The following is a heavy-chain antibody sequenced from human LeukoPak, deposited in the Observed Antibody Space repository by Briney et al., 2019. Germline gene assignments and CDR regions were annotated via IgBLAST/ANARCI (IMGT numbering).Heavy chain of an antibody. Sequence: GGSLRLSCAASGFTFSSYAMSWVRQAPGKGLEWVSAISGSGGSTYYADSVRGRFTISRDNSKNTLYLQMNSLRAEDTAIYYCAEKSGGTYQGAFDIWGQGTMVTVSS. CDR2: ISGSGGST. V-gene: IGHV3-23*01. D-gene: IGHD2-15*01. CDR1: GFTFSSYA. J-gene: IGHJ3*02. CDR3: AEKSGGTYQGAFDI.